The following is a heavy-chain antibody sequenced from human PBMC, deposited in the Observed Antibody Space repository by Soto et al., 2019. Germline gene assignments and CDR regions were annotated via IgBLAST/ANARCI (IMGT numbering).Heavy chain of an antibody. CDR2: INPNSGGT. V-gene: IGHV1-2*04. Sequence: ASVKVSCKASGYTFTGYDMHWVRQAPGQGLEWMGWINPNSGGTNYAQKFQGWVTMTRDTSISTAYMELSSLRSEDTAVYYCAGGVAPDGIYEYSFAMGVWGQGTTVTVSS. CDR3: AGGVAPDGIYEYSFAMGV. J-gene: IGHJ6*02. CDR1: GYTFTGYD. D-gene: IGHD5-12*01.